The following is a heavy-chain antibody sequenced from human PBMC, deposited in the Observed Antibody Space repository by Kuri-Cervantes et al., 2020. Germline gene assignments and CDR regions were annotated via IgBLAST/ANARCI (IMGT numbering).Heavy chain of an antibody. V-gene: IGHV4-34*01. CDR3: ARESGYDPGDNWFDP. J-gene: IGHJ5*02. CDR1: GGSFSGYY. D-gene: IGHD5-12*01. CDR2: INHSGST. Sequence: SETLSLTCAVYGGSFSGYYWSWIRQPPGKGLEWIGEINHSGSTNYNPSLKSRVTISVDTSKNQFSLKLSSVTAADTAVYYCARESGYDPGDNWFDPLGQGTLVTVSS.